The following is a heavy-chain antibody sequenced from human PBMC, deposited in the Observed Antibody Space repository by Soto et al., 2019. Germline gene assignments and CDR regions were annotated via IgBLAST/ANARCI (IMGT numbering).Heavy chain of an antibody. CDR3: AREGLPAAYFDY. CDR1: GGSISSGDYY. CDR2: IYYSGST. V-gene: IGHV4-30-4*01. Sequence: VQLQESGPGLVKPSQTLSLTCTVSGGSISSGDYYWSWIRQPPGKGLEWIGYIYYSGSTYYNPSLKIRVTISVDTSKNQFSLKLSSVTAADTAVYYCAREGLPAAYFDYWGQGTLVTVSS. D-gene: IGHD2-21*02. J-gene: IGHJ4*02.